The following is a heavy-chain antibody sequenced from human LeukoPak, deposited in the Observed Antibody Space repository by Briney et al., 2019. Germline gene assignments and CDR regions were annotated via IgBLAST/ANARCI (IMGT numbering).Heavy chain of an antibody. V-gene: IGHV4-39*07. CDR1: GGSISTSNYY. D-gene: IGHD3-10*01. CDR2: IFYSGST. CDR3: ARDPDPYYGSGNGWFDP. J-gene: IGHJ5*02. Sequence: PSETLSLTCTVSGGSISTSNYYWGWIRQPPGKGLEWIGNIFYSGSTYYGPSLKSRLTISLDTSKNQFSLKLSSVTAADTAVYYCARDPDPYYGSGNGWFDPWGQGTLVTVSS.